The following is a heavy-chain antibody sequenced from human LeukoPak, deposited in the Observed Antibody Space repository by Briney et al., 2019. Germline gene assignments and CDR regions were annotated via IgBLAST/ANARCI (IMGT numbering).Heavy chain of an antibody. J-gene: IGHJ5*02. D-gene: IGHD3-9*01. CDR3: ARDTATGYPQYNWFDP. V-gene: IGHV1-18*01. CDR1: GYTFTSYG. Sequence: ASVKVSCKASGYTFTSYGISWVRQAPGQGLEWMGWISAYNGNTNYAQKLQGRVTMTTDTSTSTAYMELGSLRSDDTAVYYCARDTATGYPQYNWFDPWGQGTLVTVSS. CDR2: ISAYNGNT.